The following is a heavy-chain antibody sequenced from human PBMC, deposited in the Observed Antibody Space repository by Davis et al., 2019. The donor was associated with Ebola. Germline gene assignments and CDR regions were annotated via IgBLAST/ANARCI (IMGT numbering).Heavy chain of an antibody. V-gene: IGHV6-1*01. CDR1: GDSVSSNSAA. CDR2: TYYRSKWYN. CDR3: ARDHYSSSWYRYYGMDV. D-gene: IGHD6-13*01. Sequence: HSQTLSLTCAISGDSVSSNSAAWNWIRQSPSRGLEWLGRTYYRSKWYNDYAVSVKSRITINPDTSKNQFSLQLNSVTPEDTAVYYCARDHYSSSWYRYYGMDVWGQGTTVTVSS. J-gene: IGHJ6*02.